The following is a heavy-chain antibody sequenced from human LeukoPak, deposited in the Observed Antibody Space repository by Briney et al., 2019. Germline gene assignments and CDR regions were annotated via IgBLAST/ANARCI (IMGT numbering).Heavy chain of an antibody. CDR3: AKKSLAGRGMDY. Sequence: GESLKLSCAASGFTLSSYAMNWVRQAPGKGLEWISAISSSGGGSAIFYADSVKSRFTISRDNSKNTLYLQMNSLSGEDTSVYYCAKKSLAGRGMDYWGQGSLVTVSS. J-gene: IGHJ4*02. D-gene: IGHD6-6*01. CDR2: ISSSGGGSAI. V-gene: IGHV3-23*01. CDR1: GFTLSSYA.